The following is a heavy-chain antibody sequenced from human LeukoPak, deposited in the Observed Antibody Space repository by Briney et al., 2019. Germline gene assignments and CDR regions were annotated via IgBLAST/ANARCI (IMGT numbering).Heavy chain of an antibody. J-gene: IGHJ5*02. CDR1: GYTFTGYY. CDR3: AREEFVVVPAPANWFDP. D-gene: IGHD2-2*01. V-gene: IGHV1-2*02. CDR2: INPNSGGT. Sequence: GASVKVSCKASGYTFTGYYMHWVRQAPGQGLEWMGWINPNSGGTNYAQKFQGRVTMTRDTSISTAYMGLSRLRSDDTAVYYCAREEFVVVPAPANWFDPWGQGTLVTVSS.